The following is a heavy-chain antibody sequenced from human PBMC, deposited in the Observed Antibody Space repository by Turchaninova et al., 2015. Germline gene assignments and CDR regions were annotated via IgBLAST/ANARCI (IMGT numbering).Heavy chain of an antibody. CDR3: ARVSMDYGWYFDL. Sequence: QVQLQESGPGLVKPSETLSLTCTVSGDSISSYYWSWIRQPPGKGLEWIGYICYSGNTNYNPPLKIRVTLSVDTFKNQFSLKLSSVTAADTAVYYGARVSMDYGWYFDLWGRGTLVTVSS. J-gene: IGHJ2*01. V-gene: IGHV4-59*01. CDR1: GDSISSYY. D-gene: IGHD4-17*01. CDR2: ICYSGNT.